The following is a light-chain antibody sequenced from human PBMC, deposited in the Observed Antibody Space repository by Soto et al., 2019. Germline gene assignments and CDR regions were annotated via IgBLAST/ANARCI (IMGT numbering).Light chain of an antibody. CDR1: QSVRSY. CDR3: QQRSNWPRLT. CDR2: DAS. J-gene: IGKJ4*01. Sequence: EIVLTQSPATLSLSPGERATLSCRASQSVRSYLAWYQQKPGQAPRLLIYDASTRATGIPARFSGSGSGTDFTLTISSLEPEDFAVYYCQQRSNWPRLTFGGGTRLAVK. V-gene: IGKV3-11*01.